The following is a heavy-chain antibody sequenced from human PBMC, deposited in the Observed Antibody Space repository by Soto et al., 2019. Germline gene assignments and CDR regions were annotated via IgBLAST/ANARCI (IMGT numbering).Heavy chain of an antibody. CDR3: ARLRLEGYFDY. CDR1: GGSISSYY. Sequence: PSETLSLTCTVSGGSISSYYWSWIRQPPGKGLEWIGYIYYSGSTNYNPSLKSRVTISVDTSKNQFSLKLSSVTAADTAVYYCARLRLEGYFDYWGQGTLVTVSS. J-gene: IGHJ4*02. D-gene: IGHD6-25*01. CDR2: IYYSGST. V-gene: IGHV4-59*08.